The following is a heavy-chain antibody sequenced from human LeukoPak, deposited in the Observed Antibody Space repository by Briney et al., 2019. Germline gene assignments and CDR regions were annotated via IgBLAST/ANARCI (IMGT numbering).Heavy chain of an antibody. CDR3: ARLQGVSRGWSFDY. D-gene: IGHD6-19*01. Sequence: GESLETSCKGSGYRFISYWIGWVRQMPGKGLEWLGIIYPADSDTTYSPSFQGHVTISADKSTSTAYLQWSSLKASGTAMYYCARLQGVSRGWSFDYWGQGTLVTVSS. CDR1: GYRFISYW. J-gene: IGHJ4*02. CDR2: IYPADSDT. V-gene: IGHV5-51*01.